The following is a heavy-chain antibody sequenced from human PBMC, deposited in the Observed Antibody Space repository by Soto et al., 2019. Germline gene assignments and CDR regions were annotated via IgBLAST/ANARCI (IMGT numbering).Heavy chain of an antibody. CDR1: GYIFTKYS. V-gene: IGHV1-46*01. CDR3: ARGYYDISARSYFDN. D-gene: IGHD3-22*01. J-gene: IGHJ4*02. Sequence: RASVKVSCKASGYIFTKYSMHWVRQAPGQGLEWMGMINSSGGGTSYAQKFQGRVTMTRYTSTRIVYMELSSLRSEDTAVYYCARGYYDISARSYFDNWGQGTLVTVSS. CDR2: INSSGGGT.